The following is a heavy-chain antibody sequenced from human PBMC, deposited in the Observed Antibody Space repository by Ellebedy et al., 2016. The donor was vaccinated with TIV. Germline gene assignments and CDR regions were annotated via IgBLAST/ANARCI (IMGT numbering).Heavy chain of an antibody. CDR2: IYHNGNT. J-gene: IGHJ4*02. V-gene: IGHV4-59*08. Sequence: MPSETLSLTCTVSGGSISSYYWTWIRQPPGKGLEWNGYIYHNGNTNYNPSLKSRVTISVDTSKNQFSLKLSSVTAADTAVYYCARQYNYGTSGYYVDYWGQGTLLTVSS. CDR1: GGSISSYY. D-gene: IGHD3-22*01. CDR3: ARQYNYGTSGYYVDY.